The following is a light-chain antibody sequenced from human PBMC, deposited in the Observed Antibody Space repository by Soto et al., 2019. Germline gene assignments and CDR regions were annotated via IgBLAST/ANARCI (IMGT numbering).Light chain of an antibody. CDR2: GAS. CDR1: QSVSTN. V-gene: IGKV3-15*01. Sequence: ELVMTQSPSTLSVSPGERAIVPCRASQSVSTNLAWYQQKAGQAPRLLIYGASTRATGIPARFSGSGYESEFTLTISSLQSEDFAVYYCQQYNNWPLTFGGGTQVDI. CDR3: QQYNNWPLT. J-gene: IGKJ4*01.